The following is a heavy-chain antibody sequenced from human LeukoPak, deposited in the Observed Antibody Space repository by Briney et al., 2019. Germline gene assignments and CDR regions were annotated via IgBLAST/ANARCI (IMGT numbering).Heavy chain of an antibody. D-gene: IGHD1-1*01. CDR3: AKGGDWYEPTYYFDY. Sequence: GGSLRLSCAASGFTVSSNYMSWVRQAPGKGLEWVSVIYSGGSTYYADSVKGRFTISRDNSKNTLYLQMNSLRAEDTAVYYCAKGGDWYEPTYYFDYWGQGTLVTVSS. CDR1: GFTVSSNY. J-gene: IGHJ4*02. CDR2: IYSGGST. V-gene: IGHV3-66*01.